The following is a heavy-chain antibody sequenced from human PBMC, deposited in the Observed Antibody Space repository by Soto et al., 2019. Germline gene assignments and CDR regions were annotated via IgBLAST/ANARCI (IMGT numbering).Heavy chain of an antibody. CDR2: IYYSGST. Sequence: SETLSLTCTVSGGSVSSGSYYWSWIRQPPGKGLEWIGYIYYSGSTNYNPSLKSRVTISVDTSKNQFSLKLSSVTAADTAVYYCARVASSSWYAFDYWGQGTLVTVSS. CDR3: ARVASSSWYAFDY. V-gene: IGHV4-61*01. CDR1: GGSVSSGSYY. J-gene: IGHJ4*02. D-gene: IGHD6-13*01.